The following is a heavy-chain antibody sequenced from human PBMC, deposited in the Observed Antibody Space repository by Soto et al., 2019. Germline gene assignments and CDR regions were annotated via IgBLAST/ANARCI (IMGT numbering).Heavy chain of an antibody. CDR1: GFSFNVYA. D-gene: IGHD3-10*01. J-gene: IGHJ4*02. CDR2: IWPDGSHK. CDR3: ERDGGSGTQTLFFDY. V-gene: IGHV3-33*01. Sequence: QVHLVESGGGVVQPGGSLRLSCGASGFSFNVYAIHWVRHAPGKGLQWVAGIWPDGSHKFYADSVRGRVTISRDNSKNTMDLPMNSLGVEETGVYYGERDGGSGTQTLFFDYWGQGALVTVSS.